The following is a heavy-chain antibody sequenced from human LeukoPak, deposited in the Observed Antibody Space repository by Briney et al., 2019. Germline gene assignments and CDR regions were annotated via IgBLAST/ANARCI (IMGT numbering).Heavy chain of an antibody. CDR2: SEGDDTTT. CDR1: GFSVGNYR. D-gene: IGHD3-3*02. V-gene: IGHV3-74*03. Sequence: GGSLRLSCAASGFSVGNYRMHWVRQAPGKGLVWVSRSEGDDTTTTYADSVKGRFTVSRDNAKNTVYLQMNSLRVEDTAVYYCAKLDWFDPWGQGTLVSVSP. CDR3: AKLDWFDP. J-gene: IGHJ5*02.